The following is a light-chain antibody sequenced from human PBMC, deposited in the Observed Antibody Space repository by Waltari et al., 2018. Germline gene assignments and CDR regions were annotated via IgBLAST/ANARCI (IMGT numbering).Light chain of an antibody. J-gene: IGLJ1*01. CDR1: SSDVGSNNL. Sequence: QSALTQPASVSGSPGQSITISCTGTSSDVGSNNLVSWYQQHPGKAPKLMIYEGSKRPSGVSNRFSGSKSGNTASLTISGLQAEDEVDYYCCSYAGSSTYVFGTGTKVTVL. CDR3: CSYAGSSTYV. CDR2: EGS. V-gene: IGLV2-23*01.